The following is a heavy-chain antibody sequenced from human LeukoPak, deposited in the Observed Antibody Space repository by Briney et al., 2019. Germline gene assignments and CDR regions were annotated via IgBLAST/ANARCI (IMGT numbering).Heavy chain of an antibody. CDR1: GGSISSGGYY. J-gene: IGHJ3*02. Sequence: SETLSLTCTVSGGSISSGGYYWSWIRQPPGKGLEWIGYIYYSGSTYYNPSLKSRVTISVDTSKNQFSLKLSSVTAADTAVYYCARAYGDYAFGAFDIWGQGTMVTVSS. CDR2: IYYSGST. V-gene: IGHV4-31*03. CDR3: ARAYGDYAFGAFDI. D-gene: IGHD4-17*01.